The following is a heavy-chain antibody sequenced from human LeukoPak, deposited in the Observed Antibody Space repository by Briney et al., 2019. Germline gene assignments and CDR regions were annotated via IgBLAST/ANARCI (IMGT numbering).Heavy chain of an antibody. J-gene: IGHJ4*02. CDR1: GYTFTSYG. D-gene: IGHD5-12*01. V-gene: IGHV1-18*01. CDR2: ISAYNGNT. CDR3: ARVTGKGYDFDY. Sequence: ASVKVSCKASGYTFTSYGISWVRQAPGQGLEWMGWISAYNGNTNYAQKLQGWVTMTRDTSISTAYMELSRLRSDDTAVYYCARVTGKGYDFDYWGQGTLVTVSS.